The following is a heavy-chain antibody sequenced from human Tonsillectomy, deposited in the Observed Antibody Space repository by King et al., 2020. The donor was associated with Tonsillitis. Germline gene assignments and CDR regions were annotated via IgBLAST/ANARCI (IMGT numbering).Heavy chain of an antibody. CDR3: VRVPPSYYGEYVVVDY. CDR1: GGTFSSYA. J-gene: IGHJ4*02. D-gene: IGHD4-17*01. Sequence: VQLVQSGAEVKKPGSSVKVSCKASGGTFSSYAIIWVRQAPGQGLEWMGGIIPIFGTANNAQKFQGRVTITADESTSTAYMELSSLRSEDTAVYDWVRVPPSYYGEYVVVDYWGQGTLVTVSS. V-gene: IGHV1-69*01. CDR2: IIPIFGTA.